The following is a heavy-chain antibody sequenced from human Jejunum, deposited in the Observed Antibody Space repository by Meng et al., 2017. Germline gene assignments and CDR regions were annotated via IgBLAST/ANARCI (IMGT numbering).Heavy chain of an antibody. J-gene: IGHJ4*02. V-gene: IGHV3-73*01. CDR2: IRSKTNNYAT. Sequence: GESLKISCTASGFTFSGSAMHWVRQASGKGLEWVGRIRSKTNNYATVYAASVKGRFTVSRDDSNNTAYLQMNSLRTDDKAIYYCNRLTEAGRYLNWGQGTLVTVSS. CDR3: NRLTEAGRYLN. D-gene: IGHD1-26*01. CDR1: GFTFSGSA.